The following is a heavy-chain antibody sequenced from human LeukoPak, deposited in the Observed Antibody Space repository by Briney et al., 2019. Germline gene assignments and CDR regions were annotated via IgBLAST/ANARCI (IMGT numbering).Heavy chain of an antibody. CDR1: GYTFTSYG. CDR3: ARGTPMIVVDYFDY. CDR2: ISAYNGNT. V-gene: IGHV1-18*01. D-gene: IGHD3-22*01. Sequence: ASVKVSCKASGYTFTSYGISWVRQAPGQGLEWMGWISAYNGNTNYAQKLQGRVTMTTDTSTSTAYVELRSLRSDDTAVYYCARGTPMIVVDYFDYWGQGTLVTVSS. J-gene: IGHJ4*02.